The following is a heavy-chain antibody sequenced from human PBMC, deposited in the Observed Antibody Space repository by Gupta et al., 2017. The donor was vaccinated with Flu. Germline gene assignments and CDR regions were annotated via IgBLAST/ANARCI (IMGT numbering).Heavy chain of an antibody. Sequence: QLQLVQSGAEVRKPGASVKVSCKAAGYTFTSYDVQWVRQATGQGLEWMGWMNPKGGNTGYAQKFQGRVTMTRNTSTNTAYMELSSLRSEDTAVYYCAGQLERQDWFEPWGQGTLVTVSS. CDR2: MNPKGGNT. J-gene: IGHJ5*02. V-gene: IGHV1-8*01. CDR3: AGQLERQDWFEP. CDR1: GYTFTSYD. D-gene: IGHD1-1*01.